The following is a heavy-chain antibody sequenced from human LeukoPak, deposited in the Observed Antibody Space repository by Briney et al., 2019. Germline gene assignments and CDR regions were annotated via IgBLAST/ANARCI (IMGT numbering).Heavy chain of an antibody. D-gene: IGHD2-15*01. CDR3: AKVSLVVAATPAWFDP. CDR1: GFTFSSYA. CDR2: ISGSGGST. Sequence: PGGSLRLSCAASGFTFSSYAMSWLRQAPEKGLEWVSAISGSGGSTYYADSVKGRFTISRDNSKNTLYLQMNSLRAEDTAVYYCAKVSLVVAATPAWFDPWGQGTLVTVSS. V-gene: IGHV3-23*01. J-gene: IGHJ5*02.